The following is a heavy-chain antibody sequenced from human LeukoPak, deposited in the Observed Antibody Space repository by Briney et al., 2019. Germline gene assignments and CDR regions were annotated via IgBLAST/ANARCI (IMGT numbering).Heavy chain of an antibody. CDR3: ARDRRHSSYFDY. CDR2: ISSSRNDI. V-gene: IGHV3-21*04. J-gene: IGHJ4*02. Sequence: GGSLRLSCAASGFTFSSYSFNWVRQAPGKGLEWVSSISSSRNDIYYADSVKGRFTISRDNAKNSLYLQMNSLRAEDTALYYCARDRRHSSYFDYWGQGTLVTVSS. CDR1: GFTFSSYS. D-gene: IGHD3-3*02.